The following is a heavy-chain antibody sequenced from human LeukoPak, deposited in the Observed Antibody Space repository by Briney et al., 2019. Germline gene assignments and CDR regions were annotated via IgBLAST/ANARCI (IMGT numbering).Heavy chain of an antibody. Sequence: SETLSLTCAVYGGSFSGYYWSWIRQPPGKGLEWIGEINHSGSTNYNPSLKSRVTISVDTSKNQFSLKLSSVTAADTAVYYCARSPTSLRFTAMVSWYFDLWGRGTLVTVSS. CDR1: GGSFSGYY. D-gene: IGHD5-18*01. CDR2: INHSGST. J-gene: IGHJ2*01. CDR3: ARSPTSLRFTAMVSWYFDL. V-gene: IGHV4-34*01.